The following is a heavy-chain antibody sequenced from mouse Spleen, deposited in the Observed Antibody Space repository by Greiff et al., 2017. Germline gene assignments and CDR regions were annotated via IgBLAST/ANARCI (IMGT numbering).Heavy chain of an antibody. CDR2: IYNSGTI. D-gene: IGHD2-1*01. V-gene: IGHV3-5*01. Sequence: VQLKESGPGLVKPSQTVFLTCTVTGISITTGNYRWSWNRQFPGNKPEWIGYIYNSGTITYNPSLTSRTTITRDTPKNQFFLEMNSLTAEDTATYYCARDPLLWDLYFDVWGTGTTVTVSS. J-gene: IGHJ1*03. CDR1: GISITTGNYR. CDR3: ARDPLLWDLYFDV.